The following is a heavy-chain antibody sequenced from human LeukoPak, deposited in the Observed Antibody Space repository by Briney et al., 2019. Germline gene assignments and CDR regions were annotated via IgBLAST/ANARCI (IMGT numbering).Heavy chain of an antibody. J-gene: IGHJ4*02. Sequence: SVKVSCKASGFTFSNSAIQWVRQARGQRLEWIGWIIVGSGRTHYAQNLQERLTITRDMSTNTAYMELSRLRSEDTAVYYCAAELYSGTYGRCCSFAFWGQGTPVTVSS. V-gene: IGHV1-58*02. CDR3: AAELYSGTYGRCCSFAF. CDR1: GFTFSNSA. D-gene: IGHD1-26*01. CDR2: IIVGSGRT.